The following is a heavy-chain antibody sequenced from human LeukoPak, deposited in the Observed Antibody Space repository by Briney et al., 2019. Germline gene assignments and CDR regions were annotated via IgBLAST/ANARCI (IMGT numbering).Heavy chain of an antibody. V-gene: IGHV1-69*05. CDR1: GGTFSSYP. D-gene: IGHD4-17*01. CDR3: ARDNGDYID. CDR2: IIPIFGTT. J-gene: IGHJ4*02. Sequence: GASVKVSCKASGGTFSSYPISWVRQASGQGLEWMGRIIPIFGTTNYAQKFQGRVTITTDESTSTVYMELSSLRSEDTAVYYCARDNGDYIDWGQGTLVTVSS.